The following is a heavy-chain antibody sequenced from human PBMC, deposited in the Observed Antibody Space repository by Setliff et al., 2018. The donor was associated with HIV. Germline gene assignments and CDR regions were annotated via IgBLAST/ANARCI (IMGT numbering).Heavy chain of an antibody. Sequence: GGSLRLSCAVSEVIVSNNYMSWVRQAPGKGLEWVSVIHSGGSTDHADSVKGRFTISRDNSKNTVYLQMTSLRAEDTAVYYCARSPGMFDYWGQGTPVTVSS. CDR3: ARSPGMFDY. V-gene: IGHV3-53*01. CDR2: IHSGGST. CDR1: EVIVSNNY. J-gene: IGHJ4*02. D-gene: IGHD1-1*01.